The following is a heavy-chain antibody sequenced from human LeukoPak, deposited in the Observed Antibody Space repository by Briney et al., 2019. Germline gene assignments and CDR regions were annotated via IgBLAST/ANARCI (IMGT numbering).Heavy chain of an antibody. V-gene: IGHV6-1*01. CDR2: TYYRSKWYT. CDR3: ARDKDYSIDH. J-gene: IGHJ4*02. Sequence: SQTLSLTCAISGDSVSSNSAAWNWIRQPPSRGLEWLGRTYYRSKWYTDYAVSVTSRITINPDTSKNQFSLQLNSVTPEDTAVYYCARDKDYSIDHWGQGTLVTVSS. D-gene: IGHD4-11*01. CDR1: GDSVSSNSAA.